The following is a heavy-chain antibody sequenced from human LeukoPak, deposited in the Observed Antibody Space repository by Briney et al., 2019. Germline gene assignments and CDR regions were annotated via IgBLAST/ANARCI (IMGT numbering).Heavy chain of an antibody. V-gene: IGHV4-4*07. D-gene: IGHD4-23*01. CDR1: GGSISSYY. J-gene: IGHJ5*02. Sequence: PSETLSLTCTVSGGSISSYYWSWIRQPAGKGLEWIGRIYTSGSTNYNPSLKSRVTMSVDTSKNQFSLKLSSVTAADTAVYYCARDKSQHDYGGRMNWFDPWGQGTLVTVSS. CDR3: ARDKSQHDYGGRMNWFDP. CDR2: IYTSGST.